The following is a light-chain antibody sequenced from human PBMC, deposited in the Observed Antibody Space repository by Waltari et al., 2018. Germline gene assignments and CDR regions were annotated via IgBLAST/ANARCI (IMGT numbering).Light chain of an antibody. CDR2: DAS. CDR1: QSFTRY. J-gene: IGKJ1*01. V-gene: IGKV3-20*01. CDR3: QLYVSLPVT. Sequence: EIVLTQSPGTLSLSPGERATLSCRASQSFTRYLAWYQHKPGQAPRLLIYDASTRAAGIADRVSGSGSGTDVSLTISRLEPEDFAVYYCQLYVSLPVTFGEGTKVEIK.